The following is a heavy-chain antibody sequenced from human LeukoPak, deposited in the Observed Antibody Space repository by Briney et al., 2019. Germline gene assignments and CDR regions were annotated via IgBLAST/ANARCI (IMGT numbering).Heavy chain of an antibody. V-gene: IGHV4-59*01. CDR2: ISYSGST. CDR3: ARGRSGGLVTLDY. J-gene: IGHJ4*02. D-gene: IGHD2-21*02. Sequence: SETLSLTCTVSGGSISSSYWSWIRQPPGKGLEWIGYISYSGSTNCNRSLRSRVTISVDTSKNQFSLKLTSVTAADTAVYYCARGRSGGLVTLDYWGQGTLVTVSS. CDR1: GGSISSSY.